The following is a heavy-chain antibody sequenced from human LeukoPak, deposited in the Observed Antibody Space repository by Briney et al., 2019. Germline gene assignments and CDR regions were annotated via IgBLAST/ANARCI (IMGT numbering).Heavy chain of an antibody. Sequence: TLSLTCTVSGGSISSYYWSWIRQPPGKALEWLALIYWNDDKRYSPSLKSRLTITKDTSKNQVVLTMTNMDPVDTATYYCAHDGGTTWGQGTLVTVSS. D-gene: IGHD4-23*01. J-gene: IGHJ5*02. CDR1: GGSISSYYW. CDR3: AHDGGTT. CDR2: IYWNDDK. V-gene: IGHV2-5*01.